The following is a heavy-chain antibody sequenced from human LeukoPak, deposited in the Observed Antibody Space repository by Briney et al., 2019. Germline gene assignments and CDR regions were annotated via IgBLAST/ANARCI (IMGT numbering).Heavy chain of an antibody. CDR2: ICYSGST. J-gene: IGHJ4*02. Sequence: SETLSLTCTVSGGSISSSSYCWGWIRQPPGKGLEWIGSICYSGSTYYNPSLKSRVTISVDTSKNQFSLKLSSVTAADTAVYYCARHSYYYDSSGYYYKGTFDYWGQGTLVTVSS. V-gene: IGHV4-39*01. D-gene: IGHD3-22*01. CDR3: ARHSYYYDSSGYYYKGTFDY. CDR1: GGSISSSSYC.